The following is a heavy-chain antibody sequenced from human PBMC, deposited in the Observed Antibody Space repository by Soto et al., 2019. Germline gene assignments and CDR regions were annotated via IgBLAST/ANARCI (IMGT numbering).Heavy chain of an antibody. V-gene: IGHV3-53*01. Sequence: GGSLRLSCAAFGLTISGKKYVAWVRQAPGKGLEWVSALYDVDGSFYADSVTGRFTTSSDSSKTTVYLQMNDLRPDDTAVYYCATWHEREHAFDVWGQGTTVTVSS. D-gene: IGHD1-1*01. CDR2: LYDVDGS. J-gene: IGHJ3*01. CDR1: GLTISGKKY. CDR3: ATWHEREHAFDV.